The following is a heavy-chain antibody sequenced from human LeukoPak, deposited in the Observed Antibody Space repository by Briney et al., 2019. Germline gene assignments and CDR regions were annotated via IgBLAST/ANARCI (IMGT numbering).Heavy chain of an antibody. CDR2: IYYSGST. Sequence: PSETLSLTCTVSGGPISSSSYYWGWIRQPPGKGLEWIGSIYYSGSTYYNPSLKSRVTISVDTSKNQFSLKLSSVTAADTAVYYCARGMQWLRFFESWGQGTLVTVSS. V-gene: IGHV4-39*01. CDR3: ARGMQWLRFFES. CDR1: GGPISSSSYY. D-gene: IGHD5-12*01. J-gene: IGHJ4*02.